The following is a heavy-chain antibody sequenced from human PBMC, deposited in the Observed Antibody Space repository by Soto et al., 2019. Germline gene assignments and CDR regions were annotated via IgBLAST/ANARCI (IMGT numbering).Heavy chain of an antibody. V-gene: IGHV4-31*03. CDR3: ASMPSYYDFWSGSLYNWFDP. CDR2: IYYSGST. J-gene: IGHJ5*02. CDR1: GASISSGGYY. Sequence: SETLSLTCTVSGASISSGGYYWSWIRQHPGKGMEWIGYIYYSGSTSYNPSLKSRVTISVDTSKNQFSLKLSSVTAADTAVYYCASMPSYYDFWSGSLYNWFDPWGQGTLVTVSS. D-gene: IGHD3-3*01.